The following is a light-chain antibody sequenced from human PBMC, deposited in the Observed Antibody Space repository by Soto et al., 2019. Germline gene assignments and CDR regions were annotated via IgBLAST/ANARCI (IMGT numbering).Light chain of an antibody. CDR1: SNDLGGFNY. Sequence: QSALTQPPSASGAPGQSVTISCSGTSNDLGGFNYVSWYQQHPGKAPKLIIYEVTERPSGVPDRFSGYKSGNTASLNVSGLKAEDEADYYCSSYGGYDNLIFGVGTKLTVL. V-gene: IGLV2-8*01. CDR2: EVT. CDR3: SSYGGYDNLI. J-gene: IGLJ2*01.